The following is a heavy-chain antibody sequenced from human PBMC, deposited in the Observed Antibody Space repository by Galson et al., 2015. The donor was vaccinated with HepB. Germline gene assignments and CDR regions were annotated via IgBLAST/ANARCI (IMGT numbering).Heavy chain of an antibody. V-gene: IGHV3-9*01. CDR2: ISWNSGNI. CDR3: AKAPYYYYDMDV. Sequence: SLRLSCAGSGFTFRDYAMHWVRQPPGKGLEWVSGISWNSGNIGYADSVKGRFTISRDNVKNSVYLQMNSLRVEDTALYYGAKAPYYYYDMDVWGKGTTFTVS. J-gene: IGHJ6*03. CDR1: GFTFRDYA.